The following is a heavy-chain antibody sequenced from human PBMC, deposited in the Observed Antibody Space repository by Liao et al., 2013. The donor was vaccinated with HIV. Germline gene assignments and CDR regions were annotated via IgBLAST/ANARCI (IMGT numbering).Heavy chain of an antibody. CDR3: ARGPYCTNAVCYLAGRDY. CDR2: IYYSGRI. D-gene: IGHD2-8*01. Sequence: QVQVQEWGSGLVKPSETLSLICNVSGDSITRSGYYWGWIRQPPGKGLEWIGSIYYSGRIYYNPSLKSRVTISLDTSKKQFSLKLSSMTAADTAVYYCARGPYCTNAVCYLAGRDYWGQGTLVTVSS. J-gene: IGHJ4*02. V-gene: IGHV4-39*07. CDR1: GDSITRSGYY.